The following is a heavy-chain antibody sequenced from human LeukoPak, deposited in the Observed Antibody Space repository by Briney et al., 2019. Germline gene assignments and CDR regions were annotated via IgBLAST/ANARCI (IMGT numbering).Heavy chain of an antibody. J-gene: IGHJ4*02. CDR2: ISYSGSA. Sequence: SETLSLTCTVSGGSVSSVGYYWSWIRQHPVKGLELIGYISYSGSASYNPSLKSRVTISVDTSKNQFSLKLTSVTAADTAVYYCARESHRYGHGFDYWGQGTLVTVSS. V-gene: IGHV4-31*03. CDR3: ARESHRYGHGFDY. D-gene: IGHD5-18*01. CDR1: GGSVSSVGYY.